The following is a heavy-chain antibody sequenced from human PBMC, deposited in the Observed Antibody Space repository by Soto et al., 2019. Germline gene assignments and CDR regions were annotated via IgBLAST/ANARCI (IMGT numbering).Heavy chain of an antibody. Sequence: EVQLVESGGCLVQPGGSLRLSCAASGIIFTNYWMHWVRQAPGKGLVWVCRIDNDGSGTSYADSVKGRFTISRDNAKNTVYLQMNSLRAEDTAVYYCTTGFEYWGQGTLVTVSS. V-gene: IGHV3-74*01. CDR1: GIIFTNYW. J-gene: IGHJ4*02. CDR3: TTGFEY. CDR2: IDNDGSGT.